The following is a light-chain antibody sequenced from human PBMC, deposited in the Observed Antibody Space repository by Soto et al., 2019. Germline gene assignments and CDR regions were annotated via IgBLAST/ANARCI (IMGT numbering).Light chain of an antibody. Sequence: DIVMTQSPLSLRVTPGEPASISCRSSESLLHTNGNNYLDWYQQKPGKAPKVLIYGASNLQSGVPPRFSGSGSGTDFTLAISSLQPEDSATYYCLQDINYPWTFGQGTKV. CDR2: GAS. J-gene: IGKJ1*01. V-gene: IGKV2-28*01. CDR1: ESLLHTNGNNY. CDR3: LQDINYPWT.